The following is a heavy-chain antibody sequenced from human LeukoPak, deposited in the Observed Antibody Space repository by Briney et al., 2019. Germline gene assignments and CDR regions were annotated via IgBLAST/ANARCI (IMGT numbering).Heavy chain of an antibody. CDR1: GYTFTSYD. CDR3: ARDIRYDFWSGYPAPQHYYGMDV. D-gene: IGHD3-3*01. Sequence: ASVKVSCKASGYTFTSYDINWVRQAPGQGLEWMGWISAYNGNTNHAQKLQGRVTMTADTSTSTAYMELRSLRSDDTAVYYCARDIRYDFWSGYPAPQHYYGMDVWGQGTTVTVSS. V-gene: IGHV1-18*01. CDR2: ISAYNGNT. J-gene: IGHJ6*02.